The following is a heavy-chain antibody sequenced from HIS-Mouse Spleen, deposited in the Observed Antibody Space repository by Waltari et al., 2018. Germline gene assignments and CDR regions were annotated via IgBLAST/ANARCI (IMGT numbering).Heavy chain of an antibody. J-gene: IGHJ4*02. Sequence: QVQLQQSGPGLVKPSQTLSLTCATSGDSVSSNSAAWNWTRQSPSKGLEGLGRTYYRSKWYNDYAVSVKSRITINPDTSKNQFSLQLNSVTPEDTAVYYCARSGFVAAAGTIDYWGQGTLVTVSS. V-gene: IGHV6-1*01. CDR2: TYYRSKWYN. D-gene: IGHD6-13*01. CDR3: ARSGFVAAAGTIDY. CDR1: GDSVSSNSAA.